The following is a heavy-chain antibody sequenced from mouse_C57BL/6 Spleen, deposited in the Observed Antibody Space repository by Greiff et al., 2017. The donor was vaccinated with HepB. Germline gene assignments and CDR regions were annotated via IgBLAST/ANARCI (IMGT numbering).Heavy chain of an antibody. D-gene: IGHD3-2*02. J-gene: IGHJ4*01. V-gene: IGHV3-6*01. CDR3: ARGQTAQAMDY. CDR2: ISYDGSN. CDR1: GYSITSGYY. Sequence: ESGPGLVKPSQSLSLTCSVTGYSITSGYYWNWIRQFPGNKLEWMGYISYDGSNNYNPSLKNRISITRDTSKNQFFLKLNSVTTEDTATYYCARGQTAQAMDYWGQGTSVTVSS.